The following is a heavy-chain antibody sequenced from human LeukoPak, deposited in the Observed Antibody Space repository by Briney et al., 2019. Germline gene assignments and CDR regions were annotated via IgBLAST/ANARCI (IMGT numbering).Heavy chain of an antibody. D-gene: IGHD6-13*01. J-gene: IGHJ4*02. V-gene: IGHV3-23*01. CDR2: ISGSGGST. CDR1: GFTFSSYA. CDR3: AKSYSSSWYGY. Sequence: GGSLRLSCAASGFTFSSYAMSGVRQAPGKGLEWVSAISGSGGSTYYADSVKGRFTISRDNSKNTLYLQMNSLRAEDTAVYYCAKSYSSSWYGYWGQGTLVTVSS.